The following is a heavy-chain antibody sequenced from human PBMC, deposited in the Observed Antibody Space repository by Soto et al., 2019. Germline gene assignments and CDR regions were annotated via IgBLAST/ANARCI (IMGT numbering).Heavy chain of an antibody. Sequence: ASVKVSCKASGGTFSSYAISWVRQAPGQGLEWMGGIIPIFGTANYAQKFQGRVTITADESTSTAYMELSSLRSEDTAVYYCARAAEDTAMEEYYYYGMDVWGQGTTVTVSS. CDR2: IIPIFGTA. J-gene: IGHJ6*02. V-gene: IGHV1-69*13. D-gene: IGHD5-18*01. CDR3: ARAAEDTAMEEYYYYGMDV. CDR1: GGTFSSYA.